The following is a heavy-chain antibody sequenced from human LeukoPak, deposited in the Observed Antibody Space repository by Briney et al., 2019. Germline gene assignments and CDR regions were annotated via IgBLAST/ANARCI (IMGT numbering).Heavy chain of an antibody. J-gene: IGHJ5*02. V-gene: IGHV4-59*01. D-gene: IGHD6-19*01. CDR2: IYYSGST. CDR3: ARSIAVAGTDNWFDP. CDR1: GGSISSYY. Sequence: SETLSLTCTVSGGSISSYYWSWIRQPPGKGLEWIGYIYYSGSTNYNPSLKSRVTISVDTSKNQFSLNLSSVTAADTAVYYCARSIAVAGTDNWFDPWGQGTLVTVSS.